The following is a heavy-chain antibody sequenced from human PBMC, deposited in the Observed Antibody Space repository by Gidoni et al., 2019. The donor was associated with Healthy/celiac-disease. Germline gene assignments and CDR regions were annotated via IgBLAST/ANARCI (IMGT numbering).Heavy chain of an antibody. D-gene: IGHD3-10*01. CDR2: IYHSGST. V-gene: IGHV4-30-2*01. CDR1: GGSISSGGYS. CDR3: ARGTMVRGVYYYGMDV. Sequence: QLQLQESGSGLVKPSQTLSLTCAVSGGSISSGGYSGRWIRQPPGKGLEWIGYIYHSGSTYYNPSLKSRVTISVDRSKNQFSLKLSSVTAADTAVYYCARGTMVRGVYYYGMDVWGQGTTVTVSS. J-gene: IGHJ6*02.